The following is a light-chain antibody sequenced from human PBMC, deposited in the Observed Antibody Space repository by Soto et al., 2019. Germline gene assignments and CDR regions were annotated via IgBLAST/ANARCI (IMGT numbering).Light chain of an antibody. CDR1: QTISSW. CDR3: QHYNSYSEA. J-gene: IGKJ1*01. V-gene: IGKV1-5*03. CDR2: KAS. Sequence: DIQMTQSPSTLSGSVGDRVTTTCQASQTISSWLAWYQQKPGKAPKLLIYKASTLKSGVPSRFSGSGSGTECTLTISSLQPDDVATYYCQHYNSYSEAFSQGTKVDIK.